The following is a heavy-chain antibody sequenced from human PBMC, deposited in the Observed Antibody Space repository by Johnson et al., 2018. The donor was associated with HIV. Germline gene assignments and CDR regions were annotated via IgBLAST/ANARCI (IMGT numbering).Heavy chain of an antibody. D-gene: IGHD6-6*01. Sequence: QVQLVESGGGVVQPGRSLRLSCAASGFTFSSYGMHWVRQAPGKGLEWVAVIWYDGSNKYYADSVKGRFTFSRDNSKNTLYLQMNSLRAEDTAVYYCAKVLGYSSSSRDAFDIWGQGTMVTVSS. CDR2: IWYDGSNK. V-gene: IGHV3-33*06. CDR3: AKVLGYSSSSRDAFDI. J-gene: IGHJ3*02. CDR1: GFTFSSYG.